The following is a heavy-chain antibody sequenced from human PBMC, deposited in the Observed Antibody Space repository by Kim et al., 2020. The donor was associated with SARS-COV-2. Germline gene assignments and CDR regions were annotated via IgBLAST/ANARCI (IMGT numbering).Heavy chain of an antibody. D-gene: IGHD6-13*01. V-gene: IGHV3-21*01. CDR2: ISSSSSYI. Sequence: GGSLRLSCAASGFTFSSYSMNWVRQAPGKGLEWVSSISSSSSYIYYADSVKGRFTISRDNAKNSLYLQMNSLRAEDTAVYYCARKGAGLAAAGTFDYWGQGTLVTVSS. J-gene: IGHJ4*02. CDR1: GFTFSSYS. CDR3: ARKGAGLAAAGTFDY.